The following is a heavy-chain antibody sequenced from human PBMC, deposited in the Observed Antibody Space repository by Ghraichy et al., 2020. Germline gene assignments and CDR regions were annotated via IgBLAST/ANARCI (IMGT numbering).Heavy chain of an antibody. CDR3: TTDDTGYYDFWSGYLDV. D-gene: IGHD3-3*01. J-gene: IGHJ6*02. V-gene: IGHV3-15*01. CDR1: GFTFSNAW. Sequence: LSLTCAASGFTFSNAWMRWVRQAPGKGLEWVGRIKSKTDGGTTDYAAPVKGRFTISRDDSKNTLYLQMNSLKTEDTAVYYCTTDDTGYYDFWSGYLDVWGQGTTVTVSS. CDR2: IKSKTDGGTT.